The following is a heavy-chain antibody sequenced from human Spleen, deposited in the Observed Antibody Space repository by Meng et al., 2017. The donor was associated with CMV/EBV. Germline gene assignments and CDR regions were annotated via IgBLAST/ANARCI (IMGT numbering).Heavy chain of an antibody. CDR2: TRNKADSYTT. V-gene: IGHV3-72*01. CDR3: ARDRYCSSSNCYTGFDY. CDR1: TCSDQE. J-gene: IGHJ4*02. Sequence: TCSDQERDWGRQSPGKGLEWVGRTRNKADSYTTDYAASVKGRFTISRDDSKNSLYLQMNSLKTEDTAVYYCARDRYCSSSNCYTGFDYWGQGTLVTVSS. D-gene: IGHD2-2*02.